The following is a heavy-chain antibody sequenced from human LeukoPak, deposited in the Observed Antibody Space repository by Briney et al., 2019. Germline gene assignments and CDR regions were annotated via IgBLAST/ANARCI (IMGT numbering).Heavy chain of an antibody. CDR3: ARDRDYSPDY. Sequence: GASVKVSCKASGYTFTTYSMHWVRQAPGQGLEWMGWISAYSGNTIYAQKLQGRVTMTTDTSTTTAYMELRSLRSDDTAVYYCARDRDYSPDYWGQGTLVTVSS. J-gene: IGHJ4*02. CDR2: ISAYSGNT. V-gene: IGHV1-18*04. CDR1: GYTFTTYS. D-gene: IGHD2-21*01.